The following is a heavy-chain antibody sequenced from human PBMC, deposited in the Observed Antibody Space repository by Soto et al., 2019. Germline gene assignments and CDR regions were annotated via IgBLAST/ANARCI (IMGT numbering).Heavy chain of an antibody. D-gene: IGHD1-1*01. Sequence: QVQLVQSGAEVKKPGSSVKVSCKASGGTFSSYAIDWVRQAPGQGLEWMGGIIPIFGTTNYAQKLQGRVKLTADESTRTAYMELSTLPSEDTAVYDCARGTVPGSEYNYDYYGMDVWGQGTTVTVSS. CDR3: ARGTVPGSEYNYDYYGMDV. J-gene: IGHJ6*02. V-gene: IGHV1-69*12. CDR1: GGTFSSYA. CDR2: IIPIFGTT.